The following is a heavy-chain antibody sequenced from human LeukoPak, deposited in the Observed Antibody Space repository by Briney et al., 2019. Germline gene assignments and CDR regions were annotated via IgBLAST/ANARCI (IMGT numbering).Heavy chain of an antibody. CDR1: GYTLTELS. J-gene: IGHJ5*02. D-gene: IGHD2-2*01. V-gene: IGHV1-24*01. CDR2: FDPEDGET. Sequence: ASVKVSCKVSGYTLTELSMHWVRQAPGKGLEWMGGFDPEDGETIYAQKFQGRVTMTEDTSTDTAYMDLSSLRYEDTAVHYCATGARYQTQNWFDPWGQGTLVTVSS. CDR3: ATGARYQTQNWFDP.